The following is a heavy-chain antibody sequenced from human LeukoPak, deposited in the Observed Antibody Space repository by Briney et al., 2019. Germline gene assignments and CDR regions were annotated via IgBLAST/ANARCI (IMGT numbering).Heavy chain of an antibody. CDR2: ISYDGSNK. CDR1: GFTFSNYV. D-gene: IGHD4-17*01. CDR3: AKDHYGDFFGFDY. Sequence: GGSLRLSCAASGFTFSNYVMHWVRQAPGKGLEWVAFISYDGSNKDYADSVKGRFTISRDNSKNTLYLQMNSLRPEDTAVYYCAKDHYGDFFGFDYWGQGTLVTVSS. V-gene: IGHV3-30*18. J-gene: IGHJ4*02.